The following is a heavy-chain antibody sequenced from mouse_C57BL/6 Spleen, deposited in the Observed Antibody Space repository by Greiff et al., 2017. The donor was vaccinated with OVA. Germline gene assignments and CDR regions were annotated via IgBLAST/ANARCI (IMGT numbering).Heavy chain of an antibody. Sequence: VQLQQSGPELVKPGASVKISCKASGYAFSSSWMNWVKQRPGKGLEWIGRIYPGDGDTNYNGKFKGKATLTADKSSSTAYMQLSSLTSEDSAVYFCARLLHYFDYWGQGTTLTVSS. CDR3: ARLLHYFDY. J-gene: IGHJ2*01. D-gene: IGHD1-1*01. CDR1: GYAFSSSW. V-gene: IGHV1-82*01. CDR2: IYPGDGDT.